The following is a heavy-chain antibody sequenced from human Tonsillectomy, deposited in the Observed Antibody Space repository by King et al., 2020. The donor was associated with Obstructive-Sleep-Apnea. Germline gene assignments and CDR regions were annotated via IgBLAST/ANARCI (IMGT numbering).Heavy chain of an antibody. CDR1: AGSISSGNYY. D-gene: IGHD5-18*01. Sequence: QLQESGPGLVKPSETLSLICTVSAGSISSGNYYWGWIRQPPGKGLEWIGSIYYSGSTYYNPSLKSRVTISVDTSKNHFSLNLTSVTAADTAVYYCAAAPMSLKVMGTTAMVTKSSWFDSWGQGTLVSVSS. CDR2: IYYSGST. V-gene: IGHV4-39*07. CDR3: AAAPMSLKVMGTTAMVTKSSWFDS. J-gene: IGHJ5*01.